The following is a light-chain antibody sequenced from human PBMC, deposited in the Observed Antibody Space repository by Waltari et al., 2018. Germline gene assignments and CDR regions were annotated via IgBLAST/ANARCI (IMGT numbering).Light chain of an antibody. CDR3: QQTDSFPLT. CDR1: QDIYSR. Sequence: DIQMTQSPSFVSASVGDRVTITCRASQDIYSRLAWYQQKPGGAPQLLIYVASTLQSGVPSRFRGSGSGTEFTLTITSLQPDDFATYCCQQTDSFPLTFGGGTKVEIK. CDR2: VAS. J-gene: IGKJ4*01. V-gene: IGKV1-12*01.